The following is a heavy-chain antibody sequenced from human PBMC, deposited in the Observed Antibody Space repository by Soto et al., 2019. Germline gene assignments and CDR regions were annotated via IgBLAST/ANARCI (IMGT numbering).Heavy chain of an antibody. CDR3: AREGVGASDFWSGYYVH. V-gene: IGHV3-30-3*01. J-gene: IGHJ4*02. Sequence: QVQLVESGGGVVQPGRSLRLSCTASGFIFSQYVMHWVRQAPGKGLEWVAIISYDATNQYYADSVRGRFTISRDNSNNTVYLQMNRLSAGDTAVYYCAREGVGASDFWSGYYVHWGQGTLVTVSS. D-gene: IGHD3-3*01. CDR1: GFIFSQYV. CDR2: ISYDATNQ.